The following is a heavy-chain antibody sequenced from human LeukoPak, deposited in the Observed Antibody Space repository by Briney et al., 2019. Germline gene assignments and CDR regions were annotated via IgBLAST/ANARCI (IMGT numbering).Heavy chain of an antibody. CDR1: GYTFTSHY. Sequence: ASVKVSCRASGYTFTSHYMHWVRQAPGQGLEWMGTINPSGGSTSYAQKFQGRVTMTRDTSTSTDYMEVSSLTSEDTAVYYCARGGSTGIFDYWGQGALVTVSP. CDR2: INPSGGST. V-gene: IGHV1-46*03. D-gene: IGHD3-10*01. CDR3: ARGGSTGIFDY. J-gene: IGHJ4*02.